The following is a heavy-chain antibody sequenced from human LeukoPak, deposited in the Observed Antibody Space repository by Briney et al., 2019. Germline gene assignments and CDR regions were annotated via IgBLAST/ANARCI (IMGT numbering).Heavy chain of an antibody. CDR2: ISGSGGST. Sequence: SGGSLRLSCAASGFTFSSYAMSWVRQAPGKGLEWVSAISGSGGSTYYADSVTGRFTISRDNSKNTLYLQMNSLRAEDTAVYYCAKRGLSYDTLGDGMDAWGQGTTVTVSS. V-gene: IGHV3-23*01. D-gene: IGHD3-22*01. CDR1: GFTFSSYA. J-gene: IGHJ6*02. CDR3: AKRGLSYDTLGDGMDA.